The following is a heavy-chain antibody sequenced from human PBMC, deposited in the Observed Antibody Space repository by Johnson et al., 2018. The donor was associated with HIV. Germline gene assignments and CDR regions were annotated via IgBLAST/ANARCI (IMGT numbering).Heavy chain of an antibody. CDR2: ISSSGGST. D-gene: IGHD6-6*01. V-gene: IGHV3-11*04. CDR3: ARESELLSSSDAFDI. CDR1: GFTFSDYY. J-gene: IGHJ3*02. Sequence: QVQLVESGGGLVKPGGSLRLSCAASGFTFSDYYMSWIRQAPGKGLEWVSYISSSGGSTYYADSVKGRFTISRDNSKNTLYLQMNSLREEDTAVYYCARESELLSSSDAFDIWGQGTMVTVSS.